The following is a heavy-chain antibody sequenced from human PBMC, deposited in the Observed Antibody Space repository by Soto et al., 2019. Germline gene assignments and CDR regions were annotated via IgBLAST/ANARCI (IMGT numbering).Heavy chain of an antibody. D-gene: IGHD2-21*01. V-gene: IGHV1-18*01. CDR2: ISAYNGNT. CDR1: GYTFTIYC. CDR3: ARDTLWSGYNPPNDC. J-gene: IGHJ4*02. Sequence: ASVKVSCKASGYTFTIYCISWVRQAPGQGLEWMGWISAYNGNTNYAQKLQGRVTMTTDTSTSTAYMELRSLRSDDTAVYYCARDTLWSGYNPPNDCWGQGTLVTVSS.